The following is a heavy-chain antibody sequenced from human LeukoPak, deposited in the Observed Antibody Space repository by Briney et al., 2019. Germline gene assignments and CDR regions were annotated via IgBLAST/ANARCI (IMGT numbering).Heavy chain of an antibody. CDR1: GYTFTGYY. Sequence: GASVKVSCKASGYTFTGYYMHWVRQAPGQGLEWMGWINPNSGGTNYAQKFQGRVTMTRDTSISTAYMELSRLRSDDTAVYYCARGDCSSTSCYRNLNPPFGYWGQGTLVTVSS. CDR3: ARGDCSSTSCYRNLNPPFGY. J-gene: IGHJ4*02. D-gene: IGHD2-2*02. V-gene: IGHV1-2*02. CDR2: INPNSGGT.